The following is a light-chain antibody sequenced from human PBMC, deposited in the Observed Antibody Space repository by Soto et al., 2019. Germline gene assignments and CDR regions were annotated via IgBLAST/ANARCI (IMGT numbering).Light chain of an antibody. V-gene: IGKV1-13*02. CDR1: QGISSA. J-gene: IGKJ2*01. CDR3: QQFNSYPHT. Sequence: GDRVTITCRASQGISSALAWYQQKPGKAPKLLIYDASSLESGVPSRFSGSGSGTDFTLTISILQPEDFATYYCQQFNSYPHTFGQGTKLEIK. CDR2: DAS.